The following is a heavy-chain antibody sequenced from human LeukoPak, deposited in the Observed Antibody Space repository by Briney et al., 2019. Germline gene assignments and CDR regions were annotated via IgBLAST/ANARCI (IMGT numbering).Heavy chain of an antibody. V-gene: IGHV3-9*01. D-gene: IGHD3-16*01. Sequence: GGSLRLSCAASGFTFDDYAMHWVRQAPGKGLEWVSGISWNSGSIGYADSVKGRFTISRDNAKMTLYLEMNTLRAEDTAIYYCAKDWGTNWQNWIDSWGQGTLVTVSS. CDR3: AKDWGTNWQNWIDS. CDR1: GFTFDDYA. J-gene: IGHJ5*01. CDR2: ISWNSGSI.